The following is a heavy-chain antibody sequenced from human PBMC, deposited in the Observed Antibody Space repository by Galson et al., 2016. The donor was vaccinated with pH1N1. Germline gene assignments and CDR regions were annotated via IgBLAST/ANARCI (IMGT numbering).Heavy chain of an antibody. V-gene: IGHV4-59*01. CDR3: ARTKFWNEPGGVY. CDR1: GASLDDYY. CDR2: IYYTGRT. J-gene: IGHJ4*02. Sequence: ETLSLTCSVSGASLDDYYWSWIRQPPGKGLEWIEYIYYTGRTYYHPPLNNRVTISVDTSKNQFSLNLRSVIAADTAVYFCARTKFWNEPGGVYWGQGALVTVSS. D-gene: IGHD1-1*01.